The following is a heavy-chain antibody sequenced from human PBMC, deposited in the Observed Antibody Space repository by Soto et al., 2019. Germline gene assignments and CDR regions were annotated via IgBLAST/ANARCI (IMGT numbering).Heavy chain of an antibody. CDR2: LDQDGSER. CDR1: GFTFSTYW. D-gene: IGHD3-16*01. Sequence: EVQLVESGGGLVQPGGSLRLSCAASGFTFSTYWMTWVRRPPGKGLEWVANLDQDGSERYYVDSVRGRFTISRDNAKNSLYLQMNSRRAEDTAGDYCVCGGNFFVYWGQGTLVTVSP. CDR3: VCGGNFFVY. J-gene: IGHJ4*02. V-gene: IGHV3-7*01.